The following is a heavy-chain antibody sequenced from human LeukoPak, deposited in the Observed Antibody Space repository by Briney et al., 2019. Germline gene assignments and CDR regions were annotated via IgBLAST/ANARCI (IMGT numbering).Heavy chain of an antibody. CDR1: GFTFSSYW. CDR3: TKDPNGDYIGAFDP. J-gene: IGHJ5*02. CDR2: INSDGSGT. V-gene: IGHV3-74*03. Sequence: GGSLRLSCAASGFTFSSYWMHWVRQAPGKGLVWVSRINSDGSGTAHADSVKGRFTISRDNAKNTLYLQMNSLRADDTAIYYCTKDPNGDYIGAFDPWGQGTLVTVSS. D-gene: IGHD4-17*01.